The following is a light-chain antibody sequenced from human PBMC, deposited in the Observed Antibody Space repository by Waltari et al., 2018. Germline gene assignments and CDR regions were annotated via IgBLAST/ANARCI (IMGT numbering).Light chain of an antibody. Sequence: ETVMTQSPATLSVSPGERATLSCRASQSVSSNLAWYKQKPGQAPRLLIYGASTRATGIPARFSGIGSETEVTLTISSLQSEDFAVYYCHQYNNWPPWTFGQGTKVEIK. J-gene: IGKJ1*01. CDR2: GAS. CDR3: HQYNNWPPWT. CDR1: QSVSSN. V-gene: IGKV3-15*01.